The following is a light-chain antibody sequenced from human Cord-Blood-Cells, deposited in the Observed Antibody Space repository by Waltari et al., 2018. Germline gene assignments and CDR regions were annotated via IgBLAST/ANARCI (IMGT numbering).Light chain of an antibody. Sequence: EIVLTQSPGTLSLSPVERATLSCRASQSVSSSYLAWYQQKPGQAPRPLIYGASSRATGIPDRFSGSGSGTDFTLTISRLEPEDFAVYYCQQYGSSPQTFGQGTKVEIK. J-gene: IGKJ1*01. V-gene: IGKV3-20*01. CDR1: QSVSSSY. CDR2: GAS. CDR3: QQYGSSPQT.